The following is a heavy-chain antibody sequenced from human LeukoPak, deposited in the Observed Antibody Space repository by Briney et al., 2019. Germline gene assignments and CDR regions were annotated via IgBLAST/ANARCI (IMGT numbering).Heavy chain of an antibody. CDR1: GYTFTSYY. D-gene: IGHD3-10*01. J-gene: IGHJ4*02. CDR2: INPSGGST. CDR3: ARARMVRGLGDY. Sequence: ASVKVSRKASGYTFTSYYMHWVRQAPGQGLEWMGIINPSGGSTSYAQKFQGRVTMTRDTSTSTVYMELSSLRSEDTAVYYCARARMVRGLGDYWGQGTLVTVSS. V-gene: IGHV1-46*01.